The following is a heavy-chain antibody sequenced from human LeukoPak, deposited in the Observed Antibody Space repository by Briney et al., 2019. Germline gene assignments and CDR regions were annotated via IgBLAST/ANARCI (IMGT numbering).Heavy chain of an antibody. CDR3: ARAPYYGSGSYSFDY. Sequence: SETLSLTCTGSGGSISSYYWSWIRQPAGKGLEWIGRIYTSGSTNYNPSLKSRVTMSVDTSKNQFSLKLSSVTAADTAVYYCARAPYYGSGSYSFDYWGQGTLVTVSS. CDR2: IYTSGST. J-gene: IGHJ4*02. D-gene: IGHD3-10*01. V-gene: IGHV4-4*07. CDR1: GGSISSYY.